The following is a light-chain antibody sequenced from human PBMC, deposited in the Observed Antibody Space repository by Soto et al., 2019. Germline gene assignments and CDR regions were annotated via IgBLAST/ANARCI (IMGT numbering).Light chain of an antibody. CDR1: SGHSSYA. CDR2: LNSDGSH. CDR3: QTWGTGIQDVV. V-gene: IGLV4-69*01. Sequence: QLVLTQSPSASASLGASVKLTCTLSSGHSSYAIAWHQQQPEKGPRYLMKLNSDGSHSKGDGIPDRFSGSSSGAERYLTISSLQSEDEADYCCQTWGTGIQDVVFGGGTKLTVL. J-gene: IGLJ2*01.